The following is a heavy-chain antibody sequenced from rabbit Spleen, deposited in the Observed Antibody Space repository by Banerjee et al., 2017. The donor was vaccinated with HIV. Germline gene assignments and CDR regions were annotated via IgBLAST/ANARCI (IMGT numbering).Heavy chain of an antibody. J-gene: IGHJ4*01. CDR1: GFSFSTSAY. Sequence: QSLEESGGDLVKPGASLTLTCTASGFSFSTSAYMCWVRQAPGKGLEWIACINVGSSGSTYYASWAKGRFTISKTSSTTVTLQMTSLTVADTATYFCARGFWDGSGDVFELWGPGTLVTVS. CDR2: INVGSSGST. D-gene: IGHD1-1*01. CDR3: ARGFWDGSGDVFEL. V-gene: IGHV1S40*01.